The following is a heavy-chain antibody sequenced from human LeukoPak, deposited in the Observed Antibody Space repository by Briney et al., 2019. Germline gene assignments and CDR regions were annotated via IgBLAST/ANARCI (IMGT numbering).Heavy chain of an antibody. D-gene: IGHD2-15*01. J-gene: IGHJ6*03. CDR1: GGTFSSYA. Sequence: SVKVSCKASGGTFSSYAISWVRQALGQGLGWMGGIIPIFGTANYAQKFQGRVTITTDESTSTAYMELSSLRSEDTAVYYCARVPSQDYYYYYMDVWGKGTTVTVSS. CDR2: IIPIFGTA. V-gene: IGHV1-69*05. CDR3: ARVPSQDYYYYYMDV.